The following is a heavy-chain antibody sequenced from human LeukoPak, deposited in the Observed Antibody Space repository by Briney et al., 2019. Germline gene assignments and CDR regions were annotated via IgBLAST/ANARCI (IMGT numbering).Heavy chain of an antibody. J-gene: IGHJ4*02. D-gene: IGHD3-3*01. Sequence: PGGSLRLSCAASGFTFSSYAMSWVRQAPGKGLEWVSAISGSGGSTYYADSVKGRFTISRDNSKNTLYLQMNSLRAEDTAVYYCAKDLSRSYYDFWSGFDYWGQGTLVTVSS. CDR2: ISGSGGST. V-gene: IGHV3-23*01. CDR1: GFTFSSYA. CDR3: AKDLSRSYYDFWSGFDY.